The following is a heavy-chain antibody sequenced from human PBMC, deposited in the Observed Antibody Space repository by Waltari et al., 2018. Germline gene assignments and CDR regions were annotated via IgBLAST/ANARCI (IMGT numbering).Heavy chain of an antibody. V-gene: IGHV1-69*11. D-gene: IGHD2-15*01. CDR3: LVVAATPGWFDP. CDR2: IIPILGRA. J-gene: IGHJ5*02. Sequence: QVQLVQSGAEVKKPGSSVKVSCKASGGTFSSYAISWVRQAPGHGLGWMGGIIPILGRAHYAQKFQGRVTSPADESTSTAYMELSSLRSEDTAVYYCLVVAATPGWFDPWGQGTLVTVSS. CDR1: GGTFSSYA.